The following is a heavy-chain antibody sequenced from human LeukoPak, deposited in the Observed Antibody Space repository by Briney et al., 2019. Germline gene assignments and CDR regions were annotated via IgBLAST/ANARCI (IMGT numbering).Heavy chain of an antibody. J-gene: IGHJ4*02. D-gene: IGHD4-17*01. CDR3: GSLTTVSPH. V-gene: IGHV4-34*01. CDR2: INHSGSP. CDR1: GGSFSGYY. Sequence: PSETLSLTCAVYGGSFSGYYWRWIPQPPGKGLEWIEEINHSGSPNYIPSLKSQVNISVDTSKNQFSLKLSSVTAADTGVYYCGSLTTVSPHWGQGTLVTVSS.